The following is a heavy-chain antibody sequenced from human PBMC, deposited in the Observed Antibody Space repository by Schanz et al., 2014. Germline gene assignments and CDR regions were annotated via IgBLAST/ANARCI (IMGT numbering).Heavy chain of an antibody. CDR2: ISSTSSYI. Sequence: VQLVESGGGVVQPGRSLRLSCAASGFTFNNFNMNWVRQAPGKGLEWVSSISSTSSYIFYADSVKGRFTISRDNAKNSLYLQMNSLRVEDTAVYYCARDLISSGWYGWGQGTLVTVSS. CDR1: GFTFNNFN. CDR3: ARDLISSGWYG. J-gene: IGHJ4*02. D-gene: IGHD6-19*01. V-gene: IGHV3-21*04.